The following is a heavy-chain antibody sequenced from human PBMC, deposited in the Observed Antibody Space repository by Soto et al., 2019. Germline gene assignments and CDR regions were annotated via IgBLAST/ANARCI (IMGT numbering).Heavy chain of an antibody. V-gene: IGHV4-31*03. CDR1: GASIIRGAFY. CDR2: TYYSGET. CDR3: ARGSFPGATVLGY. D-gene: IGHD3-10*01. J-gene: IGHJ4*02. Sequence: PSETLSLTCTFSGASIIRGAFYWSWVRQHPGKGPEWIGNTYYSGETHYNPPLKSRLTISVDASKNQLSLKLTSVTAADTAVYYCARGSFPGATVLGYWGPGTLVTVSS.